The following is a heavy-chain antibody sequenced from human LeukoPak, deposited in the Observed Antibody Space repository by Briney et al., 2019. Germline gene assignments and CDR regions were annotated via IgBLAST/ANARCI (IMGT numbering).Heavy chain of an antibody. Sequence: SETLSLTCAVYGGSFSGYYWSWIRQPPGKGLEWIGEINHSGSTNYNPSLKSRVTISVDTSKNQFSLKLSSVTAAETAVYYCTASSSWYNYWGQGTLVTVSS. CDR3: TASSSWYNY. J-gene: IGHJ4*02. CDR1: GGSFSGYY. CDR2: INHSGST. V-gene: IGHV4-34*01. D-gene: IGHD6-13*01.